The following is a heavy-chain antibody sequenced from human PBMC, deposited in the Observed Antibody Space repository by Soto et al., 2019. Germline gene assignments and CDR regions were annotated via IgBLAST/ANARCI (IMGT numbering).Heavy chain of an antibody. J-gene: IGHJ6*02. D-gene: IGHD3-10*01. CDR3: ARDRYGSGSYPYYYYYVMDG. CDR1: GGSISSGGYY. CDR2: IYYSGST. V-gene: IGHV4-31*03. Sequence: SETLSLTCTVSGGSISSGGYYWSWIRQHPGKGLEWIGYIYYSGSTYYNPSLKSRVTISVDTSKNQFSLKLSSVTAADTAVYYCARDRYGSGSYPYYYYYVMDGWGQGTTVTVSS.